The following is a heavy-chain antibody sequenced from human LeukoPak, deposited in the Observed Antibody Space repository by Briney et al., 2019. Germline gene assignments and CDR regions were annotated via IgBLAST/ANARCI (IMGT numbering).Heavy chain of an antibody. CDR2: TYYRSKWYY. V-gene: IGHV6-1*01. CDR3: SLARSEYHYGMDV. Sequence: SQTLSLTCAISGDSVSSISVAWNWIRQSPSRGLEWLGRTYYRSKWYYEYAVSVKSQINISPDTSKNQFSLQLTSVTPEDTAVYYCSLARSEYHYGMDVWGQGTTVTVSS. D-gene: IGHD3-16*01. CDR1: GDSVSSISVA. J-gene: IGHJ6*02.